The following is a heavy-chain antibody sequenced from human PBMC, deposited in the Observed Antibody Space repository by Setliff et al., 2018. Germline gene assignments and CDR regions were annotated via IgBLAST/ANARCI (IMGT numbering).Heavy chain of an antibody. Sequence: GESLKISCKTSGYTLTDYWIGWVRQMPGKGLEWMGIIFPGNSATKCSPSFQGQVTMSADKSISTAYLQWSSLKASDTAIYYCARVGDYMGFYYNYYMDVWGKGATVTVSS. J-gene: IGHJ6*03. CDR1: GYTLTDYW. CDR2: IFPGNSAT. CDR3: ARVGDYMGFYYNYYMDV. V-gene: IGHV5-51*01. D-gene: IGHD3-10*01.